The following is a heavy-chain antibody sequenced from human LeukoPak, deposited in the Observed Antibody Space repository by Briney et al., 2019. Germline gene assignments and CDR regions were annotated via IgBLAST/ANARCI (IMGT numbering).Heavy chain of an antibody. CDR1: GFTFSSYA. D-gene: IGHD6-13*01. Sequence: GGSLRLSCAASGFTFSSYAMHWVRQAPGKGLEWVAVISYDGSNKYYADSVKGRFTISRDNSKNTLYLQMNSLRAEDTAVYYCAILAAAGTLHIWGQGTMVTVSS. J-gene: IGHJ3*02. CDR3: AILAAAGTLHI. CDR2: ISYDGSNK. V-gene: IGHV3-30*04.